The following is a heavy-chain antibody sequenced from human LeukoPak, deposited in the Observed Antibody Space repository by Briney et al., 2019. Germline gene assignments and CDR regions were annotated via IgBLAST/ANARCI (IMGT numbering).Heavy chain of an antibody. CDR1: GFTFSSYA. J-gene: IGHJ6*02. Sequence: GGSLRLSCAASGFTFSSYAMSWVRQAPGKGLEWVSSISSSSSYIYYADSVKGRFTISRDNAKNSLYLQMNSLRAEDTAVYYCARIYDGDYALYYGMDVWGQGTTVTVSS. CDR3: ARIYDGDYALYYGMDV. CDR2: ISSSSSYI. V-gene: IGHV3-21*01. D-gene: IGHD4-17*01.